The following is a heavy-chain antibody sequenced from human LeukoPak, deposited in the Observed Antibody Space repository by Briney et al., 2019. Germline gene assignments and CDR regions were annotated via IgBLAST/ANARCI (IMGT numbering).Heavy chain of an antibody. D-gene: IGHD3-22*01. J-gene: IGHJ4*02. CDR1: GFTFSSYA. CDR2: VTPSGGTT. Sequence: GGSLRLSCAASGFTFSSYAMSWVRQAPGLGLEWVSAVTPSGGTTYFADSVKGRFTLSRDNSKNTLYLQMNSLRAEDTALYYCARSPRGDNSGYYFDYWGQGSLVTVSS. CDR3: ARSPRGDNSGYYFDY. V-gene: IGHV3-23*01.